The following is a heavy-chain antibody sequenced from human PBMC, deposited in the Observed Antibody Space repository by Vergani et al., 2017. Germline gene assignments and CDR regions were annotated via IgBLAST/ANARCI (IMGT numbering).Heavy chain of an antibody. V-gene: IGHV4-39*01. CDR2: IYHSGGA. J-gene: IGHJ4*02. Sequence: QLHLQESGPGLVKPSETLSLTCTVSGCSITRSSYYWGWIRQPPGKGLEWIGNIYHSGGAYSNPSLKGRVTISVDTSKNQFSLEVTSVTAADTAIYFCARTESFILRYFHWALWGQGTLVTVSS. CDR3: ARTESFILRYFHWAL. CDR1: GCSITRSSYY. D-gene: IGHD3-9*01.